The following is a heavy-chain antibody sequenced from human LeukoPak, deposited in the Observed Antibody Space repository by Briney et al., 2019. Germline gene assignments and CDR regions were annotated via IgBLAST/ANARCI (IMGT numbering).Heavy chain of an antibody. Sequence: TGGSLRLSCAASGFTYSSHAMSRARQAPGKGLEWGSAISGRGGSTYYADSVKGRFTISRDNSKNTLYLQMNSLRAEDTAVYYCAKGLDIVVVVAAYPHNWFDPWGQGTLVTVSS. V-gene: IGHV3-23*01. CDR3: AKGLDIVVVVAAYPHNWFDP. J-gene: IGHJ5*02. CDR1: GFTYSSHA. D-gene: IGHD2-15*01. CDR2: ISGRGGST.